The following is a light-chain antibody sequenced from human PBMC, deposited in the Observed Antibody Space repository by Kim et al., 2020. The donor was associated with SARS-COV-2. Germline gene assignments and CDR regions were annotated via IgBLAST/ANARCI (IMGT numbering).Light chain of an antibody. Sequence: EILMTQSPAILSVSPGESATLSCRASQSVSSNLAWYQQNAGQAPRLLIYGVSKRATGIPDRFSGSGSGTDFTLTISRLEPEDFAVYYCQQYGSTPYTFGQGTKLEI. CDR2: GVS. CDR3: QQYGSTPYT. CDR1: QSVSSN. V-gene: IGKV3-20*01. J-gene: IGKJ2*01.